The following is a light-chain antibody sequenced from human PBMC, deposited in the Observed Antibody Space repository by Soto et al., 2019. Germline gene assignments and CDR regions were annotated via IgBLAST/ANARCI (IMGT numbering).Light chain of an antibody. CDR3: QQYDNWWT. J-gene: IGKJ1*01. V-gene: IGKV3-15*01. CDR2: GAS. CDR1: QSVSSN. Sequence: EIVMTQSPATLSVSPGERATHSCRASQSVSSNLAWYQKKPGQAPRLLIYGASTRATGIPARFSGSGSGTEFALTISSLQSEDFAVYYCQQYDNWWTFGQGTRVEIK.